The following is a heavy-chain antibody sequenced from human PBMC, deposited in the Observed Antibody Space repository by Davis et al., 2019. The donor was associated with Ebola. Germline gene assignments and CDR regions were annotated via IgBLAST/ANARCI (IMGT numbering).Heavy chain of an antibody. Sequence: GESLKISCAASGFTVSSNYMSWVRQAPGKGLEWVSVIYSGGSTYYADSVKGRFTISRDNSKNTLYLQMNSLRAEDTAVYYCAGSWTTATLAYWGQGTLVTVSS. D-gene: IGHD6-13*01. CDR1: GFTVSSNY. J-gene: IGHJ4*02. CDR2: IYSGGST. CDR3: AGSWTTATLAY. V-gene: IGHV3-66*01.